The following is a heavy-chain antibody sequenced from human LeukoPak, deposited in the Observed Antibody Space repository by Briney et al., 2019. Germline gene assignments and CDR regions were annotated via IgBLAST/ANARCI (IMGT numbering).Heavy chain of an antibody. CDR2: IYPGVSDT. Sequence: GESLKTSCKGSGYRFISYWIAWVRHTPGKGLECMGIIYPGVSDTRYSPSFQGQVTISADESINTAYLQWSSLKASDTTVYYCARQNGIVGAPIDYWGQGTLVTVSS. D-gene: IGHD1-26*01. CDR1: GYRFISYW. J-gene: IGHJ4*02. V-gene: IGHV5-51*01. CDR3: ARQNGIVGAPIDY.